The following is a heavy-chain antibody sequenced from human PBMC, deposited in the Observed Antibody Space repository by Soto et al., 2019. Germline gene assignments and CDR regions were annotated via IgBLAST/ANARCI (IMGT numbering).Heavy chain of an antibody. D-gene: IGHD2-21*01. CDR1: GGSISSGDYY. CDR2: IYYSGST. V-gene: IGHV4-30-4*01. Sequence: SETLSLTCTVSGGSISSGDYYWSWIRQPPGKGLEWIGYIYYSGSTYYSPSFRGQVTISADKSITTAYLQWSSLKASDTAMYYCARLLAPYTLWDWGQGTLVTVSS. J-gene: IGHJ4*02. CDR3: ARLLAPYTLWD.